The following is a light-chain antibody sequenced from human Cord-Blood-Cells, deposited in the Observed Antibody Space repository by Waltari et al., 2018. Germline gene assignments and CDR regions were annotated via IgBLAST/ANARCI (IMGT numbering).Light chain of an antibody. CDR3: CSYAGSSIVV. Sequence: QSALTQPASVSGSPGQSITISCTGTSSDVGSYNLVSWYQQHPGKAPKLMIYEGSKRPSGVSHRFSGSKSGNTASLTISGLQAEDEADYYCCSYAGSSIVVFGGGTKLTFL. CDR1: SSDVGSYNL. V-gene: IGLV2-23*01. J-gene: IGLJ2*01. CDR2: EGS.